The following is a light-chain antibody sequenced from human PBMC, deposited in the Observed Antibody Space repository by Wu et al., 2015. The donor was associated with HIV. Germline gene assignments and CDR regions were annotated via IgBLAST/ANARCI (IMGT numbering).Light chain of an antibody. CDR2: HAS. CDR3: QQYGSS. CDR1: QSVSRTY. V-gene: IGKV3-20*01. Sequence: EIVLTQSSGTLSLSPGDRATLSCRASQSVSRTYLAWYQQKPGQSPRLLIYHASDRATGIPDRFSGSGSGTDFTLTISRLEPEDFAVYYCQQYGSSFGQGTKVEIK. J-gene: IGKJ1*01.